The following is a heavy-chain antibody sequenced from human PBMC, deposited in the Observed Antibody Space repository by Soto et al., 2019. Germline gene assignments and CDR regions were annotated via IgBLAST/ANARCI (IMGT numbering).Heavy chain of an antibody. CDR3: ARLLIAAAGTRPSYYYYYGLDG. V-gene: IGHV1-18*01. Sequence: ASVKVSCKASGYTFTSYGISWVRQAPGQGLEWMGWISAYNGNTNYARKLQGRVTMTTDTATSTAYMELRSLRSDDTAVYYCARLLIAAAGTRPSYYYYYGLDGWGQGTTVTVSS. CDR2: ISAYNGNT. CDR1: GYTFTSYG. J-gene: IGHJ6*02. D-gene: IGHD6-13*01.